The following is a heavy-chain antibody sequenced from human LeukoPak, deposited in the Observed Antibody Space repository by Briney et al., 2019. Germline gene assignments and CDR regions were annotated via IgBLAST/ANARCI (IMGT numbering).Heavy chain of an antibody. J-gene: IGHJ5*02. V-gene: IGHV4-34*01. CDR2: INHSGST. Sequence: SETLSLTCAVYGGSFSGYYWRWIRQPPGKGLEWVGEINHSGSTNYNPSLKRRVTISVDTSKKQFSLKLSSVTAADTAVYYCARGWAYYYGSGAGTWFDPWGQGTLVTVSS. D-gene: IGHD3-10*01. CDR3: ARGWAYYYGSGAGTWFDP. CDR1: GGSFSGYY.